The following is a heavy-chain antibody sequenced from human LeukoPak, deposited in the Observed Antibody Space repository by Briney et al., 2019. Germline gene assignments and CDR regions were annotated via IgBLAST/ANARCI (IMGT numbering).Heavy chain of an antibody. CDR1: GGSISSYY. D-gene: IGHD3-22*01. J-gene: IGHJ4*02. Sequence: SETLSLTCTVSGGSISSYYWSWIRQPPGKGLEWIGYIYYSGSTNYNPSLKSRVTISVDTSRNQFSLKLRSVTAADTAVYYCARVTGYVIEDYFDYWGQGTLVTVSS. CDR2: IYYSGST. CDR3: ARVTGYVIEDYFDY. V-gene: IGHV4-59*01.